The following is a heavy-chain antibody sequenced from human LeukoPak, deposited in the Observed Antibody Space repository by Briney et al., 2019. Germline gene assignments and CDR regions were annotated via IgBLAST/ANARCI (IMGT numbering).Heavy chain of an antibody. CDR1: GFTFSTCG. Sequence: GGSLRLSCAASGFTFSTCGMSWVRQAPGKGLEWVSVITRGGGSTYNADSVKGRFTISRDNSRNTLYLQMNSLRAEATAVYYCAKHRSGNYAFDYWGQGTLVTVSS. D-gene: IGHD1-26*01. V-gene: IGHV3-23*01. J-gene: IGHJ4*02. CDR3: AKHRSGNYAFDY. CDR2: ITRGGGST.